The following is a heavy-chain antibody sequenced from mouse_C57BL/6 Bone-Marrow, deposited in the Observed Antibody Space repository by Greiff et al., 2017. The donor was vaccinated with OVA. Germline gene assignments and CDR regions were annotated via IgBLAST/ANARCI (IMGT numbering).Heavy chain of an antibody. D-gene: IGHD1-1*01. V-gene: IGHV1-26*01. CDR1: GYTFTDYY. CDR3: ARRYYGSRGYFDY. Sequence: EVQLQQSGPELVKPGASVKISCKASGYTFTDYYMNWVKQSHGKSLEWIGDINPNNGGTSYNQKFKGKATLTVDKSSSTAYMELRSLTSEDSAVYYCARRYYGSRGYFDYWGQGTTLTVSS. J-gene: IGHJ2*01. CDR2: INPNNGGT.